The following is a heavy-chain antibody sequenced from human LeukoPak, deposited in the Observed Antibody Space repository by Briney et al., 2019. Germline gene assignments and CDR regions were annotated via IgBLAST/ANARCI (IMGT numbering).Heavy chain of an antibody. CDR3: ARAIMVRGVRLFDY. J-gene: IGHJ4*02. Sequence: GGSLRLSCAASGFTFGSYAMHWVRQAPGKGLEWVAVISYDGSNKYYADSVKGRFTISRDNSKNTLYLQMNSLRAEDTAVYYCARAIMVRGVRLFDYWGQGTLVTVSS. CDR2: ISYDGSNK. V-gene: IGHV3-30*04. D-gene: IGHD3-10*01. CDR1: GFTFGSYA.